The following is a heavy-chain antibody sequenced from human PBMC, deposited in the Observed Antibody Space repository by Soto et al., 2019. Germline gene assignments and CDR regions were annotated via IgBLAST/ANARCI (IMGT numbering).Heavy chain of an antibody. D-gene: IGHD4-17*01. V-gene: IGHV3-48*02. Sequence: GGSLRLSCAASGFTFSSYSMNWVRQAPGKGLEWVSYISSSSSTIYYADSVKGRFTISRDNAKNSLYLQMNSLRDEDTAVYYCARDMGDGDYDHPFGYYYYYGMDVWGQGTTVTVSS. CDR3: ARDMGDGDYDHPFGYYYYYGMDV. J-gene: IGHJ6*02. CDR1: GFTFSSYS. CDR2: ISSSSSTI.